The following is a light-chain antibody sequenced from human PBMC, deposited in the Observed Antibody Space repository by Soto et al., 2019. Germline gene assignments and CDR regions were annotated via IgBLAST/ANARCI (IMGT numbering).Light chain of an antibody. CDR2: DAS. CDR3: QQRSNWLT. CDR1: QSVSSY. V-gene: IGKV3-11*01. J-gene: IGKJ4*01. Sequence: EIVLTQSPATLSLSPGERATLSCMASQSVSSYLAWYQQKPGQSPRLLIYDASNRATGIPARFSGSGSGTDFTLTISSLDPEDFAVYYCQQRSNWLTFGGGTKVEIK.